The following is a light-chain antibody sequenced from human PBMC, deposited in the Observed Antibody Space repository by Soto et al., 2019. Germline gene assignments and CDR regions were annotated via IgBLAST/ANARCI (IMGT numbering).Light chain of an antibody. Sequence: QSVLTQPPSASGSPGQSVTISCTGTSSDVGGYNYVSWYQQHPGKAPKLMIYEVSNRPSGVPDRFSGSKSGNTASLTVSGLQAEDEADYYCSSYAGSNSYVFGTGTRSPS. J-gene: IGLJ1*01. CDR3: SSYAGSNSYV. CDR1: SSDVGGYNY. CDR2: EVS. V-gene: IGLV2-8*01.